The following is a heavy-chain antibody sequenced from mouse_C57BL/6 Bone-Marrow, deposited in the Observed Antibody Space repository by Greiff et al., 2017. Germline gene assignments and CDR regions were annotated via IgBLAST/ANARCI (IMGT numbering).Heavy chain of an antibody. D-gene: IGHD4-1*01. CDR2: ISDGGSYT. V-gene: IGHV5-4*03. J-gene: IGHJ3*01. CDR1: GFTFSSYA. CDR3: ARVRDWDVWFAY. Sequence: DVMLVESGGGLVKPGGSLKLSCAASGFTFSSYAMSWVRQTPEKRLEWVATISDGGSYTYYPDNVKGRFTISRDNAKNNLYLQMSHLKSEDTAMYYCARVRDWDVWFAYWGQGTLVTVSA.